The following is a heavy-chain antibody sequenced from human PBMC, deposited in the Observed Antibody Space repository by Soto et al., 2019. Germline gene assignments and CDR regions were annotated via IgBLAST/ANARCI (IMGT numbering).Heavy chain of an antibody. J-gene: IGHJ6*03. Sequence: SETLSLTCAVSSGSISSSNWWSWVRQPPGKGLDWIGEIYHSGSTNYNPSLKSQVTISVDKSKNQFSLKLSSVTAADTAVYYCSWAGYCSGGSCPPGYYYMDVWGKGTTVTVSS. V-gene: IGHV4-4*02. CDR2: IYHSGST. D-gene: IGHD2-15*01. CDR1: SGSISSSNW. CDR3: SWAGYCSGGSCPPGYYYMDV.